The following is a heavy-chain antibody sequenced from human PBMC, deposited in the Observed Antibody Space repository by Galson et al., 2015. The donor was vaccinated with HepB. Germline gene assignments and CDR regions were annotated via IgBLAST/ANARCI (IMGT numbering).Heavy chain of an antibody. J-gene: IGHJ5*02. CDR3: ARARIAAAGTDSNNWFDP. CDR1: GYTFTSYY. D-gene: IGHD6-13*01. V-gene: IGHV1-46*03. Sequence: SVKVSCKASGYTFTSYYMHWVRQAPGQGLEWMGIINPSGGSTSYAQKFQGRVTMTRDTSTSTVYMELSSLRSEDTAVYYCARARIAAAGTDSNNWFDPWGQGTLVTVSS. CDR2: INPSGGST.